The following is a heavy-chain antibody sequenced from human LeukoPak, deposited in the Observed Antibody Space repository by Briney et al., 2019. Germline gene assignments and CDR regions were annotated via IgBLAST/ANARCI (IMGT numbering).Heavy chain of an antibody. Sequence: PGGSLRLSCAASGFTFSSYSLNWVRQAPGKGLEWVSIIGDTGTVTHYADSAKGRFTISRDNSKNTLYLQMNSLRAEDTAVYYCAKSWSYGDCQHFDYWGQGTLVTVSS. D-gene: IGHD4-17*01. V-gene: IGHV3-23*01. CDR3: AKSWSYGDCQHFDY. CDR2: IGDTGTVT. J-gene: IGHJ4*02. CDR1: GFTFSSYS.